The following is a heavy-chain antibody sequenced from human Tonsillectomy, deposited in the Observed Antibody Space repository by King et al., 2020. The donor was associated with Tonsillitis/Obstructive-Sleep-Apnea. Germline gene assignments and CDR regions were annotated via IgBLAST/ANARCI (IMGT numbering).Heavy chain of an antibody. V-gene: IGHV4-59*01. Sequence: VQLQESGPGLVKPSETLSLTCTVSGGSISSYYWSWIRQPPGKGLEWIGYIYYSGSTNYNPSLKSRVTISVDTSKNQFSLKLSSVTAADTAVYYCARVPTSADYDFWSGYDTGIGGGGYYYYSMDGWGKGTTVTVSS. CDR3: ARVPTSADYDFWSGYDTGIGGGGYYYYSMDG. J-gene: IGHJ6*03. CDR1: GGSISSYY. D-gene: IGHD3-3*01. CDR2: IYYSGST.